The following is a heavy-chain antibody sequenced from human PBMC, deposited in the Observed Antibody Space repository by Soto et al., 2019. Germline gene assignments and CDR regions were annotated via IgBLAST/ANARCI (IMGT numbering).Heavy chain of an antibody. D-gene: IGHD2-2*01. CDR1: GFTFSTYN. CDR3: AKDAADIVLVPVTTWFDP. J-gene: IGHJ5*02. CDR2: ISSSSSTI. Sequence: GGSLKLSCAASGFTFSTYNMQWVRQAPGKGLEWVSYISSSSSTIHYADSVKGRFSVSRDNAKNSLYLQVNSLRAEDTAVYYCAKDAADIVLVPVTTWFDPWGQGTLVTVSS. V-gene: IGHV3-48*01.